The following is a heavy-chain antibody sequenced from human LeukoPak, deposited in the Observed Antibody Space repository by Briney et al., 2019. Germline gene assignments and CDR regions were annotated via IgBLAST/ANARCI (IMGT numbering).Heavy chain of an antibody. J-gene: IGHJ4*02. CDR3: ARGGEGYFYGSASQDH. D-gene: IGHD3-10*01. Sequence: SETLSLTCAVYGGSFSGYYWSWIRQPPGKGLEWIGEINHSGSTNYNPSLKGRVTISEDTSKNQFSLRLTSVTAADTAVYYCARGGEGYFYGSASQDHWGQGTLVTVSS. CDR2: INHSGST. V-gene: IGHV4-34*01. CDR1: GGSFSGYY.